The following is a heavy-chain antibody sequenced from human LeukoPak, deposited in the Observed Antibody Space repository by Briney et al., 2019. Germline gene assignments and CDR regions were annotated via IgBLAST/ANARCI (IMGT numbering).Heavy chain of an antibody. D-gene: IGHD2-15*01. CDR3: ARADPLYCDGGSCYYDS. CDR2: ITSDSSHT. V-gene: IGHV3-21*06. CDR1: GVTLSSYI. Sequence: GGSLRLSCAAAGVTLSSYIMNWVRQAPGKGLEWVSAITSDSSHTYYADSVKGRFTVSRDNAKNSLYLQMNSLRAEDMAVYYCARADPLYCDGGSCYYDSWGQGTLVTVSS. J-gene: IGHJ4*02.